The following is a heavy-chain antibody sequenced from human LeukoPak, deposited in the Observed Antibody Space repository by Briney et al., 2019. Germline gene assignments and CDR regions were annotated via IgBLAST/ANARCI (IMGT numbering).Heavy chain of an antibody. CDR2: ISGRSYSM. CDR3: ARGKRRFDS. Sequence: GGSLRLSCGASGFSFNESYMTWIRQAPGKGLEWVAYISGRSYSMYYADSVKGRFTISRDNARNSLYLHMNSLRADDTAVYYCARGKRRFDSWGQGTLVTVSS. V-gene: IGHV3-11*01. CDR1: GFSFNESY. J-gene: IGHJ4*02.